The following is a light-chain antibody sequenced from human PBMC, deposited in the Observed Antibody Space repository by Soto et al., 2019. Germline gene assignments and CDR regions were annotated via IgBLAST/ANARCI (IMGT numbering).Light chain of an antibody. CDR1: QSISSW. CDR3: QQYHTYSLT. J-gene: IGKJ4*01. Sequence: DIQMTQSPSTLSASVGDRVTITCRASQSISSWLAWYQHKPGKAPNLLIYKASNLESGVPSRFSGSGSGTEFTLTISSLQPDDFATYYCQQYHTYSLTFGGGTKVDIK. CDR2: KAS. V-gene: IGKV1-5*03.